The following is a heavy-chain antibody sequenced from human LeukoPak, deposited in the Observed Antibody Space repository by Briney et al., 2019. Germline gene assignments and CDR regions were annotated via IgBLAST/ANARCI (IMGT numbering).Heavy chain of an antibody. V-gene: IGHV4-34*01. J-gene: IGHJ5*02. CDR1: GGSFGGYY. CDR3: ARRSSIAARGHWFDP. Sequence: SETLSLTCAVYGGSFGGYYWSWIRQPPGKGLEWIGEINHSGSTNYNPSLKSRVTISVDTSKNQFSLKLSSVTAADTAVYYCARRSSIAARGHWFDPWGQGTLVTVSS. CDR2: INHSGST. D-gene: IGHD6-6*01.